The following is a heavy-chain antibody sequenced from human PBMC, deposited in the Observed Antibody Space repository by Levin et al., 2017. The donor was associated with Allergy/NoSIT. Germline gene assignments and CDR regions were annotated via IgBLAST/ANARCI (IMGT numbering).Heavy chain of an antibody. J-gene: IGHJ4*02. D-gene: IGHD3-9*01. CDR2: IYRSGDT. CDR3: ATVEGLFCSGVSCSYSFHY. V-gene: IGHV4-4*02. CDR1: GGPISTDNW. Sequence: SQTLSLTCAVSGGPISTDNWWSWIRQPPGKGLEWIGEIYRSGDTNHNPSLRSRVTMSVDKSKSHFSLKLSSVTAADTAVYYCATVEGLFCSGVSCSYSFHYWGQGALVTVSS.